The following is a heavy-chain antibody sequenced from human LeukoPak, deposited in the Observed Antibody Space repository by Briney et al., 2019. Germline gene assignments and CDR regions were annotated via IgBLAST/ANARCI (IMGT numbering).Heavy chain of an antibody. CDR3: AKGKDYYTSGSYYNFDF. D-gene: IGHD3-10*01. Sequence: PGGSLRLSCSASGFTFSSYAMHWVRQAPGKGLEWVSSASTGGGHTYYSDSVKGRLTISRDNSKNTLFLQMNSLRAEDTAIYYCAKGKDYYTSGSYYNFDFWGQGTLVTVSS. CDR2: ASTGGGHT. V-gene: IGHV3-23*01. J-gene: IGHJ4*02. CDR1: GFTFSSYA.